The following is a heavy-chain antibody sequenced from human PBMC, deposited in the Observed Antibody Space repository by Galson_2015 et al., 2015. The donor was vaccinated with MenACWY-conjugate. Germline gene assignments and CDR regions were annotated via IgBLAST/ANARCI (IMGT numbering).Heavy chain of an antibody. CDR2: ISPGDSYT. CDR3: TRHPPGGRGMDV. CDR1: GSTFTTYW. Sequence: QSGAEVKKPGESLQISCKGSGSTFTTYWIGWVRPMPGKGLEWMGFISPGDSYTRYNPAFRGQVTISADKSIRTAYLQWNSLQALDTAMYYCTRHPPGGRGMDVWGQGTTVTVSS. J-gene: IGHJ6*02. D-gene: IGHD1-26*01. V-gene: IGHV5-51*01.